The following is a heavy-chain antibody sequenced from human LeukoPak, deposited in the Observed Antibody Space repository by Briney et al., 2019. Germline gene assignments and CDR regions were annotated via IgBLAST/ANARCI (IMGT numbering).Heavy chain of an antibody. CDR1: GGSLSNYY. CDR2: IYYSGST. CDR3: ARDYVAAAGTRYYGMDV. D-gene: IGHD6-13*01. V-gene: IGHV4-59*12. Sequence: PSETLSPTCTVSGGSLSNYYWSWIRLPPGKGLEWIGYIYYSGSTNYNPSLKSRVTISVDTSKNQFSLKLSSVTAADTAVYYCARDYVAAAGTRYYGMDVWGQGTTVTVSS. J-gene: IGHJ6*02.